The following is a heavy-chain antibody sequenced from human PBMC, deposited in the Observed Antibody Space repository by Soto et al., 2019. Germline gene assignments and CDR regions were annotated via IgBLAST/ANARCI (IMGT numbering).Heavy chain of an antibody. CDR3: AHPRGYGVFDAVDI. V-gene: IGHV3-23*01. CDR1: GFIFSTYA. D-gene: IGHD4-17*01. Sequence: EVPLLKTGGGLVQPGGSLSLSCAASGFIFSTYAMNWVRQAPGKGLEWVSAISNSGDSTYYAGSVRGRFSISRDNSINTLYLQMRSLRPEDTAVYYCAHPRGYGVFDAVDIWGQGTMVTVSS. J-gene: IGHJ3*02. CDR2: ISNSGDST.